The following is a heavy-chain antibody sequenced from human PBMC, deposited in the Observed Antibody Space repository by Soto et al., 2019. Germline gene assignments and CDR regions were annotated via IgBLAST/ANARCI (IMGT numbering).Heavy chain of an antibody. D-gene: IGHD2-15*01. CDR2: ISYDGSNK. V-gene: IGHV3-30-3*01. Sequence: QVQLVESGGGVVQPGRSLRLSCAASGFTFSSYAMHWVRQAPGKGLEWVAVISYDGSNKYFADSVKGRFTISRDNSKNPLYLQINSLRAEDTAVYYCARVPSSSGRAHFDYWGQGTLVTVSS. CDR1: GFTFSSYA. J-gene: IGHJ4*02. CDR3: ARVPSSSGRAHFDY.